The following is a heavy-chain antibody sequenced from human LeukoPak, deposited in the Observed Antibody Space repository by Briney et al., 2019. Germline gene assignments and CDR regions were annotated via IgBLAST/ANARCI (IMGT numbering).Heavy chain of an antibody. J-gene: IGHJ4*02. Sequence: GGSLRLSCAASGFTVSSNYMNWVRQAPGKGLEWVSVIYSGGSTYYADSVKGRFTISRDNSKNTLYLQMNSLRAEDTAVYYCAREAVTRNYFDFWGQGTLVTVSS. CDR1: GFTVSSNY. CDR3: AREAVTRNYFDF. CDR2: IYSGGST. V-gene: IGHV3-53*01. D-gene: IGHD4-17*01.